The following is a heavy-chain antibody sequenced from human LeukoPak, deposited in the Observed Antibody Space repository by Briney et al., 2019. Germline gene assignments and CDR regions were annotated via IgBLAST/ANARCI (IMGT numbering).Heavy chain of an antibody. D-gene: IGHD1-26*01. CDR3: ATPEPYSGSYYPRAFDI. CDR2: IIPILGIA. J-gene: IGHJ3*02. CDR1: GGTFSSYA. Sequence: ASVKVSCKASGGTFSSYAISWVRQAPGQGLEWMGRIIPILGIANYAQKFQGRVTITADKSTSTAYMELSSLRSEDTAVYYCATPEPYSGSYYPRAFDIWGQGTMSPSLQ. V-gene: IGHV1-69*04.